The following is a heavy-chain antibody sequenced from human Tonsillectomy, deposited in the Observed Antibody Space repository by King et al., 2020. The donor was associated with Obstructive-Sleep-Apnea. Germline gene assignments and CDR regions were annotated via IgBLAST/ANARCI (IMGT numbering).Heavy chain of an antibody. V-gene: IGHV4-39*07. D-gene: IGHD3-22*01. CDR1: GGSISSSSYY. Sequence: QLQESGPGLVKPSETLSLTCTVSGGSISSSSYYWGWIRQPPGKGLEWIGSIYYSGSTYYNPSLKSRVTISVDTSKNQFSLKLSSVTAADTAVYYCARVDYYDSSGYYHNWFDPWGQGTLVTVSS. J-gene: IGHJ5*02. CDR2: IYYSGST. CDR3: ARVDYYDSSGYYHNWFDP.